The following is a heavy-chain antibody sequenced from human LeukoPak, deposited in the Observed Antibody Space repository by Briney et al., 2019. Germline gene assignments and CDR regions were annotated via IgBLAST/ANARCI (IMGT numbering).Heavy chain of an antibody. J-gene: IGHJ4*02. D-gene: IGHD6-13*01. V-gene: IGHV1-18*01. CDR1: GYTFTSYG. CDR2: ISAYNGNT. Sequence: ASVKVSCKASGYTFTSYGISWVRQAPGQGLEWMGWISAYNGNTNYAQKLQGRVTMTTDTSTSTAYMELRSLRSDDTAVYYCARAFGPGIAALHVYWGQGTLVTVSS. CDR3: ARAFGPGIAALHVY.